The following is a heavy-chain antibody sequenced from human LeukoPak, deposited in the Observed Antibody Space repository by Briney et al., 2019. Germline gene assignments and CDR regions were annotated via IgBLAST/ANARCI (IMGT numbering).Heavy chain of an antibody. V-gene: IGHV3-9*01. J-gene: IGHJ3*02. CDR2: ISRNSDYI. Sequence: PGGSLRLSRAASGFTFDGYAMHWVRQVPGKGLEWVSGISRNSDYIGYADSVRGRFTISRDSAKNSLSLQVNSLRAEDTALYFCAKDLAVGTTPRVYAFDIWGQGTMVTVSS. CDR1: GFTFDGYA. D-gene: IGHD1-26*01. CDR3: AKDLAVGTTPRVYAFDI.